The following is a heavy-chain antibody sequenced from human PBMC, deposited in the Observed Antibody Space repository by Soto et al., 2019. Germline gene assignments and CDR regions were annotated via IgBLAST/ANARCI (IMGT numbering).Heavy chain of an antibody. Sequence: PGGSLRLSCAASGFTFSSYAMSWVRQAPGKGLEWVSAISGSGGSTYYADSVKGRFTISRDNSKNTLYLQMNSLRAEDTAVYYCAKDYYGSGSYFLAPETFDPWGQGTLVTVSS. CDR2: ISGSGGST. CDR3: AKDYYGSGSYFLAPETFDP. V-gene: IGHV3-23*01. CDR1: GFTFSSYA. J-gene: IGHJ5*02. D-gene: IGHD3-10*01.